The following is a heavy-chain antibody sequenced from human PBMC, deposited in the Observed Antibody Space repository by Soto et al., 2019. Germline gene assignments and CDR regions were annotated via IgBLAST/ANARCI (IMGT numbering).Heavy chain of an antibody. CDR1: GFTFSSYA. D-gene: IGHD6-13*01. CDR2: ITGSGGST. Sequence: GGSLRLSCAASGFTFSSYAMTWVRQSPGRGLTWVSVITGSGGSTYYADSVKGRFTISRDNSKNTLYLQMNSLRAEDTAVYYCAYSSTPFDYWGQGTLVTVSS. J-gene: IGHJ4*02. CDR3: AYSSTPFDY. V-gene: IGHV3-23*01.